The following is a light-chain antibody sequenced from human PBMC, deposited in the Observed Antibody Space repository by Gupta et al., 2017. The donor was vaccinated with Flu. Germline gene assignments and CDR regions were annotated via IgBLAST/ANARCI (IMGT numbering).Light chain of an antibody. Sequence: SIIISCTGTTSEIGFDIYIPWYQQHPGKAPKLLIFEVNNRPSGVSNRFSGSKSDNTASLTISGLQPEDEAVYYCSSFTETNARVFGGGTKVTVL. CDR3: SSFTETNARV. V-gene: IGLV2-14*03. J-gene: IGLJ3*02. CDR1: TSEIGFDIY. CDR2: EVN.